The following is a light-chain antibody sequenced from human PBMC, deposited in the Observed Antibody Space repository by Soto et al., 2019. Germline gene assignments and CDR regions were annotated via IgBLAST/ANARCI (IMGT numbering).Light chain of an antibody. V-gene: IGKV1-39*01. CDR1: QSINTF. CDR3: QQANSFPIT. CDR2: AAS. J-gene: IGKJ5*01. Sequence: DIQVTQSPSSLSASVGDRVTITCRASQSINTFLNWYQQKPGKAPKLLIYAASSLQSGVPSRFSGSGSGTDFTLTISSLQPEDFATYYCQQANSFPITFGQGTRLEIK.